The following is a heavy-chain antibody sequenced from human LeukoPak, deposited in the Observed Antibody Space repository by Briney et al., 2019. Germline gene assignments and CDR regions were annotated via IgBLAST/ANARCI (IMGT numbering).Heavy chain of an antibody. CDR2: ISSSSSYI. D-gene: IGHD5-18*01. Sequence: GGSLRLSCAASGFTFSSYSMTRVRQAPGKGLEWVSSISSSSSYIYYADSVKGRFTISRDNAKNSLYLQMNSLRAEDTAVYYCAREPTRSGYSYGYSWGQGTLVTVSS. J-gene: IGHJ4*02. CDR3: AREPTRSGYSYGYS. V-gene: IGHV3-21*04. CDR1: GFTFSSYS.